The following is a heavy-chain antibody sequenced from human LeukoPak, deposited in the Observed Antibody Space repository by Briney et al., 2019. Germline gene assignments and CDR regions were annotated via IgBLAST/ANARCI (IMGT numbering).Heavy chain of an antibody. CDR2: IRYDGRNK. CDR3: AKGGSNNWSFDN. Sequence: GGSLRLSCAAAGLTFGNCGMHWVRQAPGKGLQWVAHIRYDGRNKYSADSVKGRFTIYRDNSKSTLYLQMNSLRPEDTAVYYCAKGGSNNWSFDNWGQGTLVTVSS. V-gene: IGHV3-30*02. J-gene: IGHJ4*02. CDR1: GLTFGNCG. D-gene: IGHD1-1*01.